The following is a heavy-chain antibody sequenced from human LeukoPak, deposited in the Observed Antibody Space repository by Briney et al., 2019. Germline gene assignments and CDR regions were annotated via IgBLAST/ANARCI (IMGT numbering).Heavy chain of an antibody. J-gene: IGHJ4*02. Sequence: ASVKVSCKASGYTFTGYYMHWVRQAPGQGLEWMGWINPNSGGTNYAQKFQGRATMTRDTSISTAYMELSRLRSDDTAVYYCAREDRGYSGYEFDYWGQGTLVTVSS. V-gene: IGHV1-2*02. D-gene: IGHD5-12*01. CDR2: INPNSGGT. CDR3: AREDRGYSGYEFDY. CDR1: GYTFTGYY.